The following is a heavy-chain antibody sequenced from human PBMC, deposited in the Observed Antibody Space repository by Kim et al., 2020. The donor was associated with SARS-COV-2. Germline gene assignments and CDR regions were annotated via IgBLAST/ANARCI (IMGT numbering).Heavy chain of an antibody. CDR3: ARGFSSCWYFRGLSNYYYGMDV. V-gene: IGHV4-39*07. CDR1: GGSISSSSYY. Sequence: SETLSLTCTVSGGSISSSSYYWGWIRQPPGKGLEWIGSIYYSGSTYYNPSLKSRVTISVDTSKNQFSLKLSSVTDADTAGYYCARGFSSCWYFRGLSNYYYGMDVWGRGTTVSVSS. CDR2: IYYSGST. D-gene: IGHD6-13*01. J-gene: IGHJ6*02.